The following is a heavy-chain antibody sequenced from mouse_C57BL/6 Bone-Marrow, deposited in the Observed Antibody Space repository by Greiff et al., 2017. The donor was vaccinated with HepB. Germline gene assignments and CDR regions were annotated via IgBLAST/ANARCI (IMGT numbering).Heavy chain of an antibody. CDR3: AILPITTVVDWYFDV. CDR2: IWSGGST. V-gene: IGHV2-2*01. CDR1: GFSLTSYG. J-gene: IGHJ1*03. Sequence: VKVVESGPGLVQPSQSLSITCTVSGFSLTSYGVHWVRQSPGKGLEWLGVIWSGGSTDYNAAFISRLSISKDNSKSQVFFKMNSRQADDTAIFYCAILPITTVVDWYFDVWGTGTTVTVSS. D-gene: IGHD1-1*01.